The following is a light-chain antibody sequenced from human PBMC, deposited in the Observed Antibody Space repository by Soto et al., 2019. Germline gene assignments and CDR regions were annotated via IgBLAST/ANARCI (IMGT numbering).Light chain of an antibody. CDR1: QSVSNNY. CDR3: QQYGISPGT. CDR2: GAS. Sequence: EIVLTQSPGTLSLSPVERATLSCRASQSVSNNYLAWYQQKPGQAPRLLIYGASNRATGIPDRFSGSGSGTDFTLTISRLEPEDSAVYYCQQYGISPGTFGQGTKVDIK. V-gene: IGKV3-20*01. J-gene: IGKJ1*01.